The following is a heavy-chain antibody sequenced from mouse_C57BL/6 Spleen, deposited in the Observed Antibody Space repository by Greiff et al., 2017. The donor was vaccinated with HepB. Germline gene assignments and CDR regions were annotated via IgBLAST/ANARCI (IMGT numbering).Heavy chain of an antibody. CDR2: IYPGDGDT. D-gene: IGHD4-1*01. CDR3: ARRTGAYWYFDV. Sequence: VQLKESGAELVKPGASVKISCKASGYAFSSYWMNWVKQRPGKGLEWIGQIYPGDGDTNYNGKFKGKATLTADKSSSTAYMQLSSLTSEDSAVYFCARRTGAYWYFDVWGTGTTVTVSS. CDR1: GYAFSSYW. V-gene: IGHV1-80*01. J-gene: IGHJ1*03.